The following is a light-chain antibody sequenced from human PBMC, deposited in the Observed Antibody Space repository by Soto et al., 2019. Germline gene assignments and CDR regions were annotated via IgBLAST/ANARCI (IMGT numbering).Light chain of an antibody. J-gene: IGLJ3*02. Sequence: QSLLTQPPSASGTPGQRVAISCSGSRSNIESNTENWYQQLPGAAPKLLIFSNNQRPSGVPDRFSGSKSGTSASLAISGLQSEDEADYFCASWDASLNGWMFGGGTKLTVL. CDR1: RSNIESNT. CDR2: SNN. V-gene: IGLV1-44*01. CDR3: ASWDASLNGWM.